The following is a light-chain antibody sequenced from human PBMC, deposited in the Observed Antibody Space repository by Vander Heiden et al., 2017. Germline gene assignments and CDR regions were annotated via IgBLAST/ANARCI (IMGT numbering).Light chain of an antibody. CDR1: SSDVGNYNR. CDR3: CSYGDSTTFYV. J-gene: IGLJ1*01. CDR2: EVS. Sequence: QSALAQPASVSGSPGQSITISCTGTSSDVGNYNRVSWYQQHPGKAPKVIIYEVSKRPSGVSHRFSGSKTGNTASLTISGLQAEDEADYYCCSYGDSTTFYVLGTGTQVTGL. V-gene: IGLV2-23*02.